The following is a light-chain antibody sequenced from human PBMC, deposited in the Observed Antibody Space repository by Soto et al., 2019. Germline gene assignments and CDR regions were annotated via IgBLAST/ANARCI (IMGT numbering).Light chain of an antibody. Sequence: ETLLTQSSATLSVSPGERATLSCRASQSVSHYLAWYQQRPGQAPRLLIFGASTRATGFPARFSGSGSGTEFTLTISSLQSEDFAVYYCQQYKDWPHTFGQGTKVDIK. V-gene: IGKV3-15*01. CDR3: QQYKDWPHT. J-gene: IGKJ1*01. CDR2: GAS. CDR1: QSVSHY.